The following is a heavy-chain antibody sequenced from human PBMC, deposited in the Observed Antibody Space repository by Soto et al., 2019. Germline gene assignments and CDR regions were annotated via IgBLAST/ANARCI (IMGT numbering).Heavy chain of an antibody. Sequence: GGSLRLSCAASGFTFSSYGMHWVRQAPGKGLEWVAVIWYDGSNKYYADSVKGRFTISRDNSKNTLYLQMNSLRAEDTAVYYCARDLFDCSGGSCYSGGGLGYWGQGTLVTVSS. CDR1: GFTFSSYG. CDR3: ARDLFDCSGGSCYSGGGLGY. V-gene: IGHV3-33*01. J-gene: IGHJ4*02. D-gene: IGHD2-15*01. CDR2: IWYDGSNK.